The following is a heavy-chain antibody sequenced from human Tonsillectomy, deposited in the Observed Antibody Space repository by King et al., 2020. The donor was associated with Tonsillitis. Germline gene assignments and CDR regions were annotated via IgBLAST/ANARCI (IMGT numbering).Heavy chain of an antibody. Sequence: QLVQSASELKKPGASVTVSCKASGYSFTNYAMNWVRQAPGQGLEWMGWINTNNGNTGNPTYAQGFTGRFVLSLDTSASTAYLQISSLKTEDTAVYYCLRDDGGSDYWGQGTLVTVSS. J-gene: IGHJ4*02. CDR2: INTNNGNTGNP. V-gene: IGHV7-4-1*02. CDR1: GYSFTNYA. D-gene: IGHD3-16*01. CDR3: LRDDGGSDY.